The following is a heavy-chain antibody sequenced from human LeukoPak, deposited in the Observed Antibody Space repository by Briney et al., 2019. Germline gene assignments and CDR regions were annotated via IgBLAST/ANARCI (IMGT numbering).Heavy chain of an antibody. CDR2: ISSSSNYI. V-gene: IGHV3-21*01. CDR3: ARGQFRYYDSSGYYGPDY. CDR1: GYTFSSYS. D-gene: IGHD3-22*01. J-gene: IGHJ4*02. Sequence: GGSLRLSCAASGYTFSSYSMNWVRQAPGRGLEWVSSISSSSNYIYYADSVKGRFTISRDNAKNSLYLQMNSLRAEDTAVYYCARGQFRYYDSSGYYGPDYWGQGTLVTVSS.